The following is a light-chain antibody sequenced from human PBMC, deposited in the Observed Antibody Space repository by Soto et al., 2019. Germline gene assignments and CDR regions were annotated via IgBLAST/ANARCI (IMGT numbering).Light chain of an antibody. CDR3: QQRSNWQFT. CDR1: QSVSSY. Sequence: EIVLTQSPATLSLSPGERATLSCRASQSVSSYLAWYQQKPGQAPRLLIYDASKRATGIPARFSGSGSGTDFTLTIRSQEPEDCAVYYCQQRSNWQFTFGPGTKVDIK. J-gene: IGKJ3*01. CDR2: DAS. V-gene: IGKV3-11*01.